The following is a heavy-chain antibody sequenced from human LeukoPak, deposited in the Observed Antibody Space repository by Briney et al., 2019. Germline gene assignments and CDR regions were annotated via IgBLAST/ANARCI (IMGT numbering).Heavy chain of an antibody. D-gene: IGHD3-22*01. CDR3: ATAPSNYDSRGYYSLDY. V-gene: IGHV1-46*01. CDR2: INPSGGST. CDR1: GYTFTSYY. J-gene: IGHJ4*02. Sequence: ASVKVSCKASGYTFTSYYMHWVRQAPGQGLEWMGIINPSGGSTSYAQKFQERVTITRDMSTSTAYMELSSLRSEDTAVYYCATAPSNYDSRGYYSLDYWGQGTLATVSS.